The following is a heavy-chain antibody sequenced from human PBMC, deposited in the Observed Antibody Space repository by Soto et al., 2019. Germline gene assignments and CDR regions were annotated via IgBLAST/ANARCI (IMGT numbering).Heavy chain of an antibody. J-gene: IGHJ5*02. Sequence: PSETLSLTCTVSGGSISSGDYYWSWIRQPPGKGLEWIGYIYYSGSTYYNPSLKSRVTISVDTSKNQFSLKLSSVTAADTAVYYCARATRITIFGVPSENWFDPWGQGTVVTVSS. D-gene: IGHD3-3*01. CDR1: GGSISSGDYY. CDR2: IYYSGST. V-gene: IGHV4-30-4*01. CDR3: ARATRITIFGVPSENWFDP.